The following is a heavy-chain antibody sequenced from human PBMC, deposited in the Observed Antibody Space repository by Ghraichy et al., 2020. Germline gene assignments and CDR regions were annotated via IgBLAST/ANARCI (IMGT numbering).Heavy chain of an antibody. D-gene: IGHD5-24*01. CDR2: IYYSGST. V-gene: IGHV4-59*01. Sequence: SETLSLTCTVSGGSISSYYWSWIRQPPGKGLEWIGYIYYSGSTNYNPSLKSRVTISVDTSKNQFSLKLSSVTAADTAVYYCARRDGYTLDYWGQGTLVTVSS. CDR3: ARRDGYTLDY. J-gene: IGHJ4*02. CDR1: GGSISSYY.